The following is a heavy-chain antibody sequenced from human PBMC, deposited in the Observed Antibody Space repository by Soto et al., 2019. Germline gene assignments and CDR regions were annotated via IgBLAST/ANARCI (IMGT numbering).Heavy chain of an antibody. CDR1: GGSSSSGGDS. V-gene: IGHV4-30-2*01. J-gene: IGHJ4*02. CDR3: ARSQTTVTSYDY. D-gene: IGHD4-17*01. Sequence: TSETLSLTCAVSGGSSSSGGDSWSWIRQPPGKGLEWIGYIYHSGSTYYNPSLKSRVTISVDRSKNQVSLKLSSVTAADTAVYYCARSQTTVTSYDYRGQGTLVTVSS. CDR2: IYHSGST.